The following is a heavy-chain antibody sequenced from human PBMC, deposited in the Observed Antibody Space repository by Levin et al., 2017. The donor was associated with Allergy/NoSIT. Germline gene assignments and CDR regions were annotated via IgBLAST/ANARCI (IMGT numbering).Heavy chain of an antibody. CDR2: IYHSGST. D-gene: IGHD1-26*01. CDR3: ARAVSWVVGPTKWFDP. CDR1: DSSISSGYY. V-gene: IGHV4-38-2*01. J-gene: IGHJ5*02. Sequence: GSLRLSCGVSDSSISSGYYWGWIRQPPGKGLEWIGSIYHSGSTYYNPSLKSRVTISVDTSKNQFSLNVSSVTAADTAVYYCARAVSWVVGPTKWFDPWGQGTLVTVSS.